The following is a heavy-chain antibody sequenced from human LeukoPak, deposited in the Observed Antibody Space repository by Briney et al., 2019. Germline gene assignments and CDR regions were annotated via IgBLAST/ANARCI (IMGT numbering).Heavy chain of an antibody. CDR3: ARALGWDYGSGSYLNYMDV. Sequence: PSETLSLTCTVSGASISSGSDYWTWIRQPPGKGLEWIGSIYHSGSTYYNPSLKSRVTISVDTSKNQFSLKLSSVTAADTAVYYCARALGWDYGSGSYLNYMDVWGKGTTVTVSS. CDR2: IYHSGST. J-gene: IGHJ6*03. CDR1: GASISSGSDY. V-gene: IGHV4-39*07. D-gene: IGHD3-10*01.